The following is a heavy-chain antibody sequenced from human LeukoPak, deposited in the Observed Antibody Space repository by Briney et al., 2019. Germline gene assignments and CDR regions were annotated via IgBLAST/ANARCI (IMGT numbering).Heavy chain of an antibody. Sequence: ASVKVSCKASGYTFTGYYMHWVRQAPGQGLEWMGWISAYNGNTNYAQKLQGRVTMTTDTSTSTAYMELRNLRSDDTAVYYCARDLTRGRWLPFDYWGQGTLVTVSS. CDR2: ISAYNGNT. V-gene: IGHV1-18*04. J-gene: IGHJ4*02. D-gene: IGHD5-24*01. CDR1: GYTFTGYY. CDR3: ARDLTRGRWLPFDY.